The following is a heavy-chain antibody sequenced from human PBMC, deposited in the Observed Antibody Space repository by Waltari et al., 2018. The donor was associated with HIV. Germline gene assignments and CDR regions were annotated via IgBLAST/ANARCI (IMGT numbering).Heavy chain of an antibody. CDR1: GGSINHYY. CDR3: ARDFYFGSADYAYFDS. D-gene: IGHD3-10*01. Sequence: QVQLQESGPGLVKPSETLSLTCTVSGGSINHYYWRWVRQPAGRALEWIGRISPTGDTNYNPSLSSRLTLSVDKSKSQFSLKLNSVTAADTAIYYCARDFYFGSADYAYFDSWGQGTRVIVSS. J-gene: IGHJ4*02. CDR2: ISPTGDT. V-gene: IGHV4-4*07.